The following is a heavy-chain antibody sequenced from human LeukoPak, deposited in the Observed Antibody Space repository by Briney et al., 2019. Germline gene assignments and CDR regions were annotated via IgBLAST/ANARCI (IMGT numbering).Heavy chain of an antibody. D-gene: IGHD5-18*01. CDR3: ARGGYNYGSFDY. CDR2: IYYSGST. J-gene: IGHJ4*02. Sequence: PSETLSLTCTVSGGSISSYYWSWIRQPPGKGLEWIGYIYYSGSTNYNPSLKSRVTISVDTSKNQFSLKLSSVTAADTAVYYCARGGYNYGSFDYRGQGTLVTVSS. V-gene: IGHV4-59*01. CDR1: GGSISSYY.